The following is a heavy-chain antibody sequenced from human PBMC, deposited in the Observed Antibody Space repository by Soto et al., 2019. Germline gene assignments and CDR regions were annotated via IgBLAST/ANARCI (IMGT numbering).Heavy chain of an antibody. D-gene: IGHD3-10*01. CDR1: GGSISSGGYY. V-gene: IGHV4-31*03. Sequence: PSETLSLTCTVSGGSISSGGYYWSWIRQHPGKGLEWIGYIYYSGSTYYNPSLKSRVTISVDTSKNQFSLKLSSVTAADTAVYYCARGRLLWFGESYPRWFDPWGQGTLVTVSS. CDR3: ARGRLLWFGESYPRWFDP. CDR2: IYYSGST. J-gene: IGHJ5*02.